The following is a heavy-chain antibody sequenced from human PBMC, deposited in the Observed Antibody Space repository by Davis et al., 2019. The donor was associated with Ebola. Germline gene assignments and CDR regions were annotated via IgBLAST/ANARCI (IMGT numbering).Heavy chain of an antibody. CDR2: IWYDGSNK. J-gene: IGHJ6*02. CDR3: AKDKGYYYDYYGMDV. Sequence: PGGSLRLSCAASGFTFSSYGMHWVRQPPAPRLACLAFIWYDGSNKYYADSVKGRFTISRDNSKNTLYLQMNSLRAEDTAVYYCAKDKGYYYDYYGMDVWGQGTTVTVSS. V-gene: IGHV3-30*02. CDR1: GFTFSSYG.